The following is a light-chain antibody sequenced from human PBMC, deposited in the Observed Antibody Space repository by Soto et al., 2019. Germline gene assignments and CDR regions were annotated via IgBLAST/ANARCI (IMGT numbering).Light chain of an antibody. V-gene: IGKV3-20*01. Sequence: EIVLTQSPGTLSLSPGERAILSCSASQRVGSSSLAWYQQRPGQSPRLLIYGVSTRATGIPDRFSGSGSGTDFTLTISRLESEDFAVYFCQQFGTSPAFGGGTKVEIK. CDR1: QRVGSSS. J-gene: IGKJ4*01. CDR2: GVS. CDR3: QQFGTSPA.